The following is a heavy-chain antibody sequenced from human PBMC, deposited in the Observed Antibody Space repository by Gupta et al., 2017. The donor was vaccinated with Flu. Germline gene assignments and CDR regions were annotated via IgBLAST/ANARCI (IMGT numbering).Heavy chain of an antibody. D-gene: IGHD6-19*01. V-gene: IGHV3-9*01. CDR2: MSWNSGSI. CDR3: AKDISPYSSGWYSF. CDR1: GFPFDEYA. Sequence: EVQLVESGGGLVQPGRSLRLSCAAPGFPFDEYAMPWVRQAPGKGLEWVSGMSWNSGSIGYADSVKGRFTISRDNAKNSLYLQMNSLRAEDTALYYCAKDISPYSSGWYSFWGQGTLVTVSS. J-gene: IGHJ4*02.